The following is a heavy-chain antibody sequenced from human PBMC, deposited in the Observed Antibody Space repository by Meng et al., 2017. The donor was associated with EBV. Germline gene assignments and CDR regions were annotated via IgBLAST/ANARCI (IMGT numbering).Heavy chain of an antibody. J-gene: IGHJ4*02. D-gene: IGHD6-13*01. CDR2: IIPIFGTA. Sequence: VGLVQAGAAVEKSGSSVKVSCKASGGTFSRYAISWVRKAPGEGLEWMGGIIPIFGTANYAQKFQGRVTITADKSTSTAYMELSSLRSEDTAVYYCARAEIAAAGRLDYWGQGTLVTVSS. CDR1: GGTFSRYA. CDR3: ARAEIAAAGRLDY. V-gene: IGHV1-69*06.